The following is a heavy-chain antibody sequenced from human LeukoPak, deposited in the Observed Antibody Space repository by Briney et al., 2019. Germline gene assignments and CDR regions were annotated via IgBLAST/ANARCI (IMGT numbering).Heavy chain of an antibody. CDR3: ARGDTMISLDY. CDR2: INPNSGGT. D-gene: IGHD3-22*01. V-gene: IGHV1-2*06. CDR1: GYTFTGYY. J-gene: IGHJ4*02. Sequence: ASVKVSCKASGYTFTGYYMHWMRQAPGQGLEWMGRINPNSGGTNYAQKFQGRVTMTRDTSISTAYMELSRLRFDDTAVYYCARGDTMISLDYWGQGTLVTVSS.